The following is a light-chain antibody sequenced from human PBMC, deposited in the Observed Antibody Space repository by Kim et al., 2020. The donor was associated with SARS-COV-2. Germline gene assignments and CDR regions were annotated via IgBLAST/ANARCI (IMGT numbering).Light chain of an antibody. Sequence: SYELTQPPSVSVSPGQTARITCSGDALPNQYVYWYQQKAGQAPMLLIYKDSERPLGIPDRFSGSSSGTTVTLTISGVQAEDEADYFCQSADGSGTVFGGG. J-gene: IGLJ2*01. CDR2: KDS. CDR1: ALPNQY. V-gene: IGLV3-25*03. CDR3: QSADGSGTV.